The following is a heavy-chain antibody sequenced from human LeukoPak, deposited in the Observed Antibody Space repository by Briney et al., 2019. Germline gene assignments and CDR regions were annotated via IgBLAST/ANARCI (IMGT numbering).Heavy chain of an antibody. D-gene: IGHD4-17*01. CDR2: IGDSGGST. V-gene: IGHV3-23*01. Sequence: PGGSLRLSCAASGFTFSSYAMNWVRQAPGKGLEWVSAIGDSGGSTYYAASVKGRFTISRDNSKNTLYLQTNSLRAEDTAVYYCANGFDYGDPFDYWGQGTLVTVSS. CDR3: ANGFDYGDPFDY. J-gene: IGHJ4*02. CDR1: GFTFSSYA.